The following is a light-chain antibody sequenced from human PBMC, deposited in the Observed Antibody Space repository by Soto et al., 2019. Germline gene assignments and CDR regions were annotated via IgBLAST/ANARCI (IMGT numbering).Light chain of an antibody. CDR3: QQYNNWPNT. J-gene: IGKJ2*01. V-gene: IGKV3-15*01. CDR2: GAS. CDR1: QSVSSN. Sequence: EIVMTQSPATLSVSPGERATLSCRASQSVSSNLAWYQQKPGQAPRLLIYGASTRATGIPARFSGSGSGTEFTLTISSLQSEDFVVYYCQQYNNWPNTFGQGTKLEIK.